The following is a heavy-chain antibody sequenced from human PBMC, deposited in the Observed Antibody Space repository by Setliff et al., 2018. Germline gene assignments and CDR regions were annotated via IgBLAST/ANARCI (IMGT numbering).Heavy chain of an antibody. CDR2: IYYSGST. CDR1: GGSISSGDYY. J-gene: IGHJ4*02. V-gene: IGHV4-30-4*08. CDR3: AGGRRYDYGWDFDY. Sequence: ASETLSLTCTVSGGSISSGDYYWSWIRQPPGKGLEWIGCIYYSGSTYYNPSLKSRVTISVDTSKNQFSLKLSSVTAADTAVYYCAGGRRYDYGWDFDYWGQGTLVTVSS. D-gene: IGHD4-17*01.